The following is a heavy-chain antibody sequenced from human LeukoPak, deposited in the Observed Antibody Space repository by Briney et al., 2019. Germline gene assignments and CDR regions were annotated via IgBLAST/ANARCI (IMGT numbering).Heavy chain of an antibody. CDR1: GGSISSSSYY. CDR3: ARVAAGRLGNWFDP. D-gene: IGHD1-26*01. CDR2: IYYSGST. V-gene: IGHV4-39*07. Sequence: PSETLSLTCTVSGGSISSSSYYWGWIRQPPGKGLEWTGSIYYSGSTYYNPSLKSRVTISVDTSKNQFSLKLSSVTAADTAVYYCARVAAGRLGNWFDPWGQGTLVTVSS. J-gene: IGHJ5*02.